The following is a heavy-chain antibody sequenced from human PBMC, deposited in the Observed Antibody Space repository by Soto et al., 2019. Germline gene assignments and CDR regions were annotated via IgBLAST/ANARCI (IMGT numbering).Heavy chain of an antibody. D-gene: IGHD1-26*01. Sequence: GGSLRLSCAASGFTFDDYAMHWVRQAPGKGLEWVSGISWNSGSIGYADSVKGRFTISRDNAKNSLYLQMNSLRAEDTALYYCAKRGEGSYYYFDYWGQGTLVTVSS. CDR3: AKRGEGSYYYFDY. CDR2: ISWNSGSI. V-gene: IGHV3-9*01. CDR1: GFTFDDYA. J-gene: IGHJ4*02.